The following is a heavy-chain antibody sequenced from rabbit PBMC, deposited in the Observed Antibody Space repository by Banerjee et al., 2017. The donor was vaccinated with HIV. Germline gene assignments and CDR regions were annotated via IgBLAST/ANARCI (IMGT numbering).Heavy chain of an antibody. CDR3: ARRDAGYVGYAYYFDL. V-gene: IGHV1S45*01. CDR1: GFSFSSTYY. CDR2: IYTNSGGT. J-gene: IGHJ4*01. Sequence: QQQLEESGGGLVKPGGTLTLTCKASGFSFSSTYYMCWVRQAPGKGLELIACIYTNSGGTYYANWAKGRVTLSKSSSTTVTLQMTSLTAADTATYFCARRDAGYVGYAYYFDLWGPGTLVTVS. D-gene: IGHD6-1*01.